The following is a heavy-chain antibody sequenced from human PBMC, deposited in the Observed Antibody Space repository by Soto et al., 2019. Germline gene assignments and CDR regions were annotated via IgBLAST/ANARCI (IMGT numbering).Heavy chain of an antibody. J-gene: IGHJ4*01. CDR1: GYTFIGYY. CDR2: INPNSGDT. V-gene: IGHV1-2*02. Sequence: ASVKVSCKASGYTFIGYYMHWVRQAPGQGLEWMGWINPNSGDTNYAQKFQGRVTMTRDTSISTAYTELSRLRFDDTAVYYCARARPNYYNTSHYDFWGHATLVTVYS. D-gene: IGHD3-22*01. CDR3: ARARPNYYNTSHYDF.